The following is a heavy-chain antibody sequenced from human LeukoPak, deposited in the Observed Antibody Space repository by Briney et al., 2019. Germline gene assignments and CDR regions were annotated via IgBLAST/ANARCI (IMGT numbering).Heavy chain of an antibody. CDR2: INPNSGGT. D-gene: IGHD3-22*01. J-gene: IGHJ3*02. CDR3: ARLRITMIVVVIPTEGDAFDI. CDR1: GYTFTGYY. Sequence: ASVKVSCKASGYTFTGYYMHWVRQAPGQGLEWTGRINPNSGGTNYAQKFQGRVTMTRDTSISTAYMELSRLRSDDTAVYYCARLRITMIVVVIPTEGDAFDIWGQGTMVTVSS. V-gene: IGHV1-2*06.